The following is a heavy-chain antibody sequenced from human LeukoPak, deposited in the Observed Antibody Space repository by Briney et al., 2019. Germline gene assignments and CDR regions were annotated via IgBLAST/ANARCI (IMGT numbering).Heavy chain of an antibody. D-gene: IGHD2-15*01. V-gene: IGHV3-30-3*01. CDR3: ARDYCSGGSCYPFDYYYYYGMDV. CDR1: GFTFSSYA. Sequence: GRPLRLSCAASGFTFSSYAMHWVRQAPGKGLEWVAAISYDGSNKYYADSVKGRFTISRDNSKNTLYLQMNSLRAEDTAVYYCARDYCSGGSCYPFDYYYYYGMDVWGQGTTVTVSS. J-gene: IGHJ6*02. CDR2: ISYDGSNK.